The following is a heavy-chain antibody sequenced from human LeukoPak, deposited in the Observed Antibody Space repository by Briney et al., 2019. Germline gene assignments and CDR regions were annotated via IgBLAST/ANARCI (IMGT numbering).Heavy chain of an antibody. Sequence: ASVKVSCRASGYTFTGYYMHWVRQAPGQGLEWMGWINPNSGGTNYAQKFQGRVTMTRDTSISTAYMELSRLRSDDTAVYYCTRGGYCSGGSCYIPRSDYWGQGTLVTVSS. J-gene: IGHJ4*02. CDR1: GYTFTGYY. D-gene: IGHD2-15*01. CDR2: INPNSGGT. CDR3: TRGGYCSGGSCYIPRSDY. V-gene: IGHV1-2*02.